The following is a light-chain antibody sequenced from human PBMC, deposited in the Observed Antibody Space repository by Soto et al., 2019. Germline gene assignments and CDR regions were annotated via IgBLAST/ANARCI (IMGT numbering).Light chain of an antibody. J-gene: IGKJ1*01. CDR1: QSVSDN. Sequence: EIVMTQSPATLSVSPGERVTLSCRASQSVSDNLAWYQQKPGQAPRLLIYGASTRATTIPARFSGSGSGTEFTLTISSLQSEDFAVYYCQQYNNRPWTFGQGTKVEIK. V-gene: IGKV3-15*01. CDR2: GAS. CDR3: QQYNNRPWT.